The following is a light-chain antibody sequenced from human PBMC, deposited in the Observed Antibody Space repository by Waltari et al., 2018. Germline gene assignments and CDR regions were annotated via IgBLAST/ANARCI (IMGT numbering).Light chain of an antibody. CDR3: MQGLQIPFT. Sequence: EIVMTQPPISPPVTPGEPANLSCRSSESLLHTNGYYYLDWYLQRPGQSPQLLIYFGSNRASGVADRFSGSASGTDFTLQVSRVEAEDVGVYFCMQGLQIPFTFGQGTKLQI. CDR2: FGS. CDR1: ESLLHTNGYYY. J-gene: IGKJ2*01. V-gene: IGKV2-28*01.